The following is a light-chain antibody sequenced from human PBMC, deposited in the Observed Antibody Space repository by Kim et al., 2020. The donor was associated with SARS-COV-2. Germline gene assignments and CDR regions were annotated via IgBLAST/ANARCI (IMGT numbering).Light chain of an antibody. Sequence: QPVLTQAPSASASLGASVTLTCTLRSAYNTYAIAWHQQQPQKGPRFLMKLNSDGSHTKGDGIPDRFSGSSSGAERYLTISGLQSEDEADYYCQTWATGIHVFGSGTKVTVL. CDR1: SAYNTYA. V-gene: IGLV4-69*01. CDR3: QTWATGIHV. J-gene: IGLJ1*01. CDR2: LNSDGSH.